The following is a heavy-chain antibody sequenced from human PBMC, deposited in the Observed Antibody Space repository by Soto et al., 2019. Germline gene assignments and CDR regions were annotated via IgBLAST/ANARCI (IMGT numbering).Heavy chain of an antibody. D-gene: IGHD6-6*01. V-gene: IGHV4-59*01. CDR1: GGSISSYY. CDR2: IYYSGST. Sequence: SETLSLTCTVSGGSISSYYWSWIRQPPGKGLEWIGYIYYSGSTNYNPSLKSRVTISVDTSKNQFSLKLSSVTAADTAVYYCARERRVRDSSSSTRYYFDYWGQGTLVTVSS. CDR3: ARERRVRDSSSSTRYYFDY. J-gene: IGHJ4*02.